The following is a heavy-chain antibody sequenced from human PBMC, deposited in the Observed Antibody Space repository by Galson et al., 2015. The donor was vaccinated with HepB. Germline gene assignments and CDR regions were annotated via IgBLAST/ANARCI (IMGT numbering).Heavy chain of an antibody. J-gene: IGHJ1*01. CDR1: GFTFSNYG. V-gene: IGHV3-30*03. Sequence: SLRLSCAASGFTFSNYGIHWVRQAPGTGLEWVAVISYDGTNKYYADSVKGRFTISRDNSKNTLYLQINSLRPEDTAVYYCATTWGMTVVTTPFWWGQGTLVTASS. CDR3: ATTWGMTVVTTPFW. D-gene: IGHD4-17*01. CDR2: ISYDGTNK.